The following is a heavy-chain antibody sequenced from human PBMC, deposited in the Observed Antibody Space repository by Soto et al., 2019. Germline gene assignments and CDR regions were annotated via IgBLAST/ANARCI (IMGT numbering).Heavy chain of an antibody. Sequence: EVHLLESGGGLVRPGGSLRLSCAASGLTFSNFAMSWVRQAPGKGLEWVSTLSGGARTTDYADSVKGRFTISRDNSKNTVFLQMDSLRAEDTAVYDCAQVVVGATAALACGPKTPPDKYVQHWGQGALVTVSS. CDR1: GLTFSNFA. CDR2: LSGGARTT. J-gene: IGHJ1*01. D-gene: IGHD2-21*02. V-gene: IGHV3-23*01. CDR3: AQVVVGATAALACGPKTPPDKYVQH.